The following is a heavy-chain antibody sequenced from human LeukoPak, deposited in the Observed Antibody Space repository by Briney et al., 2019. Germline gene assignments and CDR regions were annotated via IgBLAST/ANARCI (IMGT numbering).Heavy chain of an antibody. CDR3: ARVSMIVVPDWFDP. V-gene: IGHV4-34*01. J-gene: IGHJ5*02. Sequence: SETQSLTCAVYGGSFSGYYWNWIRQSPGKGLEWIGEINHSGGTNYNPSLKSRVTISVDTSKNQFSLKLSSVTAADTAVYYCARVSMIVVPDWFDPWGQGTLVTVSS. CDR2: INHSGGT. D-gene: IGHD3-22*01. CDR1: GGSFSGYY.